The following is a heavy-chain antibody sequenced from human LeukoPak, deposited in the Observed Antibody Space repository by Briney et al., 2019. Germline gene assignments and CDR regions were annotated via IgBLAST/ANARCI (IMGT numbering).Heavy chain of an antibody. CDR3: ASIIDQLGFDP. J-gene: IGHJ5*02. D-gene: IGHD2-2*01. Sequence: SETLSLTCTVSGGSISSYYWSWIRQPPGKGLEWIGYIYYSGSTNYNPSLESRVTISVDTSKNQFSLKLSSVTAADTAVYYCASIIDQLGFDPWGQGTLVTVSS. CDR1: GGSISSYY. CDR2: IYYSGST. V-gene: IGHV4-59*08.